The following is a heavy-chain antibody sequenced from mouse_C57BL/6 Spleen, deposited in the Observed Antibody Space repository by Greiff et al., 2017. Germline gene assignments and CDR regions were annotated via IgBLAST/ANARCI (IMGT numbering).Heavy chain of an antibody. V-gene: IGHV5-4*01. CDR3: ARGYDDVPHYFDY. Sequence: EVQRVESGGGLVKPGGSLKLSCAASGFTFSSYAMSWVRQTPEKRLEWVATISDGGSYTYYPDNVKGRFTISRDNAKNNLYLQMSHLKSEDTAMYYCARGYDDVPHYFDYWGQGTTLTVSS. CDR2: ISDGGSYT. J-gene: IGHJ2*01. CDR1: GFTFSSYA. D-gene: IGHD2-12*01.